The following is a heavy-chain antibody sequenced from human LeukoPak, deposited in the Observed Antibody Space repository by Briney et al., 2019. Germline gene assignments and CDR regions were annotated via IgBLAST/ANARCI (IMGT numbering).Heavy chain of an antibody. Sequence: GGSLRLSCAASGIAFSNHWMHWVRQAPGKGLEWVSWINNDGSYAVYADSVRARFTISRDNAKNTLYLQMNSLRPENTAVYYCARDRPHNWFDPWGQGTLVTVSS. CDR2: INNDGSYA. CDR3: ARDRPHNWFDP. V-gene: IGHV3-74*01. CDR1: GIAFSNHW. J-gene: IGHJ5*02.